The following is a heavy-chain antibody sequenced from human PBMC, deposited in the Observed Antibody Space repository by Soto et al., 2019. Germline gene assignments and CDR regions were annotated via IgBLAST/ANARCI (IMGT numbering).Heavy chain of an antibody. CDR2: IYPSGSST. D-gene: IGHD3-3*01. CDR3: ARGSAEAIRTGIDC. J-gene: IGHJ4*02. CDR1: GSLYTNYY. V-gene: IGHV1-46*01. Sequence: GASVKIFCRASGSLYTNYYIHWVRQASGQGLAWMGLIYPSGSSTSYTQKLQGRVTMTRDTSTSTVHMELSSLRAEDTAVYYCARGSAEAIRTGIDCYGQGTMGTV.